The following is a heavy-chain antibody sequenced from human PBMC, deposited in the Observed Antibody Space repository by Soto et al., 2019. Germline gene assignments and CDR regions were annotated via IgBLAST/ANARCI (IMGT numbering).Heavy chain of an antibody. Sequence: QVQLVQSGAEVKKPGSSVKVSCKASGGTFSNYAITWVRQAPGQGLEWVGRIIPIFGTTNVAQKFQGRVTITADASTTTANMELSGLRSDDTGVYYCAKDGGADGYFGNWLDPWGQGTLVTVSS. CDR3: AKDGGADGYFGNWLDP. CDR1: GGTFSNYA. D-gene: IGHD5-12*01. V-gene: IGHV1-69*15. J-gene: IGHJ5*02. CDR2: IIPIFGTT.